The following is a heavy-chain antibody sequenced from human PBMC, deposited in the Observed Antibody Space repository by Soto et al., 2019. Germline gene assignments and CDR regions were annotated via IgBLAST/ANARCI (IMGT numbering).Heavy chain of an antibody. CDR2: ISAYNINT. J-gene: IGHJ4*02. D-gene: IGHD2-15*01. Sequence: QVQLMQSGPEVKKPGASVKVSCQASGYNFSTYGITWVRQAPGQGLEWMGWISAYNINTEYAQKNQRRVTMTTDTSTSTAYMEVRSLRSEDTAVYYCARDPGRGGLGATFVFDSWGQGTLVIVSS. CDR3: ARDPGRGGLGATFVFDS. CDR1: GYNFSTYG. V-gene: IGHV1-18*04.